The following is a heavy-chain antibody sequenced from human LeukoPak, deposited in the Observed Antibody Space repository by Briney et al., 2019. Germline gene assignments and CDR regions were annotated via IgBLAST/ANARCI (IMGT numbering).Heavy chain of an antibody. J-gene: IGHJ6*03. D-gene: IGHD1-26*01. CDR2: IISHGGNT. V-gene: IGHV3-64*01. Sequence: GGSLRLSCAASGFTFSSSAMSWVRQAPGKGLEYVSAIISHGGNTHYTNSVKGRFTISRDNSQNTLYLQMGSLRPDDMAVYHCARVRMGATVSNYYYYYMDVWGKGTTVTVSS. CDR3: ARVRMGATVSNYYYYYMDV. CDR1: GFTFSSSA.